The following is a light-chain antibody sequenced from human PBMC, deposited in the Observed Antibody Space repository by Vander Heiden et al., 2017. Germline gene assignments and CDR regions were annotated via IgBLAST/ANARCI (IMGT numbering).Light chain of an antibody. CDR2: DDS. V-gene: IGLV3-21*02. J-gene: IGLJ3*02. Sequence: SYLLTQPPSVPVAPGQTARNTGRGNNIGSKSVHWYQQKPGQAPVLVVYDDSDRPSGIPERFSGSNSGNTATLTISRVEAGDEADYYCQVWDSSSDHWVFGGGTKLTVL. CDR1: NIGSKS. CDR3: QVWDSSSDHWV.